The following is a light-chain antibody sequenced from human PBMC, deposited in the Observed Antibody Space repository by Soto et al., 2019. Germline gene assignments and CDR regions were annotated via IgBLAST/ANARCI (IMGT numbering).Light chain of an antibody. J-gene: IGKJ1*01. CDR1: QSVDSY. V-gene: IGKV3-11*01. Sequence: TQPPASLSLSPGERATLSCRASQSVDSYLVWYQQKPGQAPRLLIYDASNRATGIPARFSGSGSGTDFTLTISSLEPEDFAVYYCQQRSNWPPITFGQGTKVDIK. CDR2: DAS. CDR3: QQRSNWPPIT.